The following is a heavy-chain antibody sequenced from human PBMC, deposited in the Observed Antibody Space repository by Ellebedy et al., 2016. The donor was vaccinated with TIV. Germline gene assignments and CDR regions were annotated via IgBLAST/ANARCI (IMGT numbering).Heavy chain of an antibody. CDR1: GFTFSSFW. CDR3: AREGSAYQYYGMDV. CDR2: IKQDGSEK. V-gene: IGHV3-7*03. D-gene: IGHD1-26*01. Sequence: GESLKISCAASGFTFSSFWMSWVRQAPGKGLEWVANIKQDGSEKYYVDSVKGRFTISRDNAKNSLYLQMNSLRAEDTAVYYCAREGSAYQYYGMDVWGQGTTVTVSS. J-gene: IGHJ6*02.